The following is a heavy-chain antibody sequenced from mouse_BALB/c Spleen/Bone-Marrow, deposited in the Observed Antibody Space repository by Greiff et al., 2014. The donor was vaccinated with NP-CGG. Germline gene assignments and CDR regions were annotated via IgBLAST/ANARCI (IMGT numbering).Heavy chain of an antibody. CDR3: ARGGHDFSLDY. CDR1: GYTFTDNW. J-gene: IGHJ4*01. CDR2: IDTSDSYT. Sequence: QVQLKESGAELGMPGASVKMSCKASGYTFTDNWIYWVKQRPLQGLEWIGAIDTSDSYTNFNQKFMGKASLTVDASSSTAYMQVSSLTSDDSAVYYCARGGHDFSLDYWGQGTSVTVSS. V-gene: IGHV1-69*01. D-gene: IGHD2-4*01.